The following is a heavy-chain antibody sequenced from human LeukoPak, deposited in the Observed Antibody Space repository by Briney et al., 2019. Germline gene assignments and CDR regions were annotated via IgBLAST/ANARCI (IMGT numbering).Heavy chain of an antibody. CDR3: ARGEYFDY. V-gene: IGHV3-48*03. CDR1: GFTFSSYE. Sequence: GGSLRLSCAASGFTFSSYEMNWVRQAPGKGLEWISFISTRDTIYYADSVKGRFTISRDNAKNSLYLQMSSLRAEDTAVYYCARGEYFDYWGQGTLVTVSS. J-gene: IGHJ4*02. CDR2: ISTRDTI.